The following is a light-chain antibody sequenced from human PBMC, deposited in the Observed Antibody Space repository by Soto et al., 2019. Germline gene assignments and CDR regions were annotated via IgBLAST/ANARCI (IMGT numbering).Light chain of an antibody. CDR2: RNN. Sequence: QSVLTQPPSASGTPGQRVTISCSGSSSNIGSNYVYWYQQLPGTAPKLLIYRNNQRPSGVPDRFSGSKSGTSASLAISGLRSADEADYYCAAWDDSLSVNVVFGGGTKLTVL. CDR1: SSNIGSNY. CDR3: AAWDDSLSVNVV. V-gene: IGLV1-47*01. J-gene: IGLJ2*01.